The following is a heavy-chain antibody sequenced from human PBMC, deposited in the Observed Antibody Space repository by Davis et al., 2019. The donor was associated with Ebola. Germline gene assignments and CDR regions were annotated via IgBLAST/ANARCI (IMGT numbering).Heavy chain of an antibody. J-gene: IGHJ4*02. CDR1: GYTFTSYA. CDR2: INAGNGNT. V-gene: IGHV1-3*01. CDR3: ARGYGSYYSFDY. D-gene: IGHD1-26*01. Sequence: ASVNVSCKASGYTFTSYAMHWVRQAPGQRLEWMGWINAGNGNTKYSQKFQGRVTITRDTSASTAYMELSSLRSEDTAVYYCARGYGSYYSFDYWGQGTLVTVSS.